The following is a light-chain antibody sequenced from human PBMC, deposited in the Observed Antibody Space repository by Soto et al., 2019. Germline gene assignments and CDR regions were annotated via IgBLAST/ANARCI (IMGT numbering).Light chain of an antibody. CDR3: QQRYRWPPIT. CDR2: DAS. CDR1: QSVTSNY. V-gene: IGKV3-11*01. J-gene: IGKJ5*01. Sequence: EIVLTESPGTLSLSPGERATLSCGASQSVTSNYLAWYQHKPGQAPRLLIYDASNRATGVPARFSGSGSGTDFTLTISSLEPEDFAVYYCQQRYRWPPITFGQGTRLE.